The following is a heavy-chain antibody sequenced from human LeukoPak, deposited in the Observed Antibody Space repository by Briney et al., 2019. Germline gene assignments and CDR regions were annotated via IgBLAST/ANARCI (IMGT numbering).Heavy chain of an antibody. CDR1: GGSISSSSYY. J-gene: IGHJ2*01. D-gene: IGHD3-10*01. V-gene: IGHV4-39*07. CDR3: ARTLIITMVRGVIKNWYFDL. CDR2: IYYSGST. Sequence: SETLSLTCTVSGGSISSSSYYWGWIRQPPGKGLEWIGSIYYSGSTYYNPSLKSRVTISVDTSKNQFSLKLSSVTAADTAVYYCARTLIITMVRGVIKNWYFDLWGRGTLVTVSS.